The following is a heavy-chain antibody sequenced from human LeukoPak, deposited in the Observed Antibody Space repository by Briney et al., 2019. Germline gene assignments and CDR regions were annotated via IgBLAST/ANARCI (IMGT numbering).Heavy chain of an antibody. CDR2: ISSSSSYT. D-gene: IGHD1-20*01. CDR1: GFTFSDYY. CDR3: ALLTYNYFVLGY. J-gene: IGHJ4*02. Sequence: GGSLRLSCAASGFTFSDYYMSWIRQAPGKGLEWVSYISSSSSYTNYADSVKGRFTISRDNAKNSLYLQMNSLRAEDTAVYYCALLTYNYFVLGYWGQGTLVTVSS. V-gene: IGHV3-11*03.